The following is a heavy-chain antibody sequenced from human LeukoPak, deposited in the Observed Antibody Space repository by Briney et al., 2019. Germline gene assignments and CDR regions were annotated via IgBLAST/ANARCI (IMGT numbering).Heavy chain of an antibody. CDR3: ARAYYDSSGYYSDAFDI. CDR1: GYTFTSYD. J-gene: IGHJ3*02. V-gene: IGHV1-2*02. Sequence: GASVKVSCKASGYTFTSYDINWVRQAPGQGLEWMGWINPNSGGTNYAQKFQGRVTMTRDTSISTAYMELSRLRSDDTAVYYCARAYYDSSGYYSDAFDIWGQGTMVTVSS. D-gene: IGHD3-22*01. CDR2: INPNSGGT.